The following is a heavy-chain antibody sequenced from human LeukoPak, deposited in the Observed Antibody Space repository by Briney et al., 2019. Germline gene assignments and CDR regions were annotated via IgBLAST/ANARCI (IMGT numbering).Heavy chain of an antibody. CDR2: INHSGST. CDR1: GGSFSGFY. D-gene: IGHD3-9*01. CDR3: ARDAYTATGYSPY. J-gene: IGHJ4*02. Sequence: SETLSLTCAVYGGSFSGFYWSWIRQPPGKGLEWIGEINHSGSTNYNPSPKSRVTISVDTSKNQFTLKLSSVTAADTAVYYCARDAYTATGYSPYWGQGTLVTVSS. V-gene: IGHV4-34*01.